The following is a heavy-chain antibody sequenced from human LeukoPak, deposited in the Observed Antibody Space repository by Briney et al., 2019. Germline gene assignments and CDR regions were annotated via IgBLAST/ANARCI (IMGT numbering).Heavy chain of an antibody. Sequence: ASETLSLTCAVYGGSFSGYYWSWIRQPPGKGLEWIGEINHSGSTNYNPSLKSRVTISVDTSKNQFSLKLSSVTAADTAVYYCARERRRGDYVWGSYRYTRGHFDYWGQGTLVTVSS. CDR1: GGSFSGYY. CDR2: INHSGST. CDR3: ARERRRGDYVWGSYRYTRGHFDY. J-gene: IGHJ4*02. V-gene: IGHV4-34*01. D-gene: IGHD3-16*02.